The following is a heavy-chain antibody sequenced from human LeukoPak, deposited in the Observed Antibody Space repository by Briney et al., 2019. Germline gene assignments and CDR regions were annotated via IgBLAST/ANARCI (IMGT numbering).Heavy chain of an antibody. J-gene: IGHJ4*02. CDR3: ATAVASSSGWYADY. CDR2: IWYDGSNK. V-gene: IGHV3-33*01. D-gene: IGHD6-19*01. Sequence: GGSLRLSCAASGFTFRSYGMHWVRQAPGKGLEWVAVIWYDGSNKYYADSVKGRFTVSRDNSKNTLHLQMNSLRAEDTAVYYCATAVASSSGWYADYWGQGTLVTVSS. CDR1: GFTFRSYG.